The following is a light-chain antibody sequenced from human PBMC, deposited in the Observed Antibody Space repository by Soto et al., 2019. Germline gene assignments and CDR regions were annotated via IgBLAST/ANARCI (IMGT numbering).Light chain of an antibody. J-gene: IGKJ5*01. Sequence: DIVLTQSPGTLSLSPGERAALSCRASQSVSSSYLAWYQQKPGQAPRLLIYGASNRATGIPDRFSGSGSGTDFTLTISRLEPEDFAVYYCQQRTRWPMTFGQGTRLEIK. CDR2: GAS. CDR1: QSVSSSY. V-gene: IGKV3-20*01. CDR3: QQRTRWPMT.